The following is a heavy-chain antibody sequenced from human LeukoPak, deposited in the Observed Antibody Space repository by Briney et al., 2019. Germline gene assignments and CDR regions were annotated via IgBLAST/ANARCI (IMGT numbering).Heavy chain of an antibody. D-gene: IGHD1-26*01. CDR2: IYSGGST. V-gene: IGHV3-53*01. Sequence: GGSLRLSCAASGFSVSSNYVSWVRQAPGKGLEWVSVIYSGGSTYYADSVKGRFTISRDNSKNTLFLQMNSLRAEDTAVYYCARDGYSWSYCFDPWGQGTLVTVSS. CDR3: ARDGYSWSYCFDP. J-gene: IGHJ5*02. CDR1: GFSVSSNY.